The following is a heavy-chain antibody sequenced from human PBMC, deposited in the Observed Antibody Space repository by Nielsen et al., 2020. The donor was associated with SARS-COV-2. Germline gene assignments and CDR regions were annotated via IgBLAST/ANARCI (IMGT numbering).Heavy chain of an antibody. V-gene: IGHV3-74*01. Sequence: GGSLRLSCAASGFAFSNYWMHWVRQVQGKGLGWVSRINADGSSTSYEDYVKGRFTISRDNAKNTLYLQMNSLRAEDTAVYYCASASAHVWGQGTMVTVSS. CDR2: INADGSST. CDR1: GFAFSNYW. J-gene: IGHJ3*01. CDR3: ASASAHV. D-gene: IGHD3-16*01.